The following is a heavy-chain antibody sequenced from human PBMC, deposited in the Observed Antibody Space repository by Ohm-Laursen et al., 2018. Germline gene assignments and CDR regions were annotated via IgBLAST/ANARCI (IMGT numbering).Heavy chain of an antibody. D-gene: IGHD3-10*01. CDR1: GFTFDNYA. Sequence: SLRLSCTASGFTFDNYAMHWVRQAPGKGLEWVSSITNSNGGHSTYYADSVKGRFTISRDNSKNTLLLQMNSLRAEDTAVYYCGGSWGGSRNFYPNWFDPWGQGTLVTVSS. CDR2: ITNSNGGHST. V-gene: IGHV3-23*01. CDR3: GGSWGGSRNFYPNWFDP. J-gene: IGHJ5*02.